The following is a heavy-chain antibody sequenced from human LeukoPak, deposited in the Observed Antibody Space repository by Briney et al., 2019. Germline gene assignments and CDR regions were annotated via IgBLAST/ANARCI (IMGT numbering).Heavy chain of an antibody. D-gene: IGHD3/OR15-3a*01. CDR2: IYPGDSDS. CDR3: ARRGLDGLDY. J-gene: IGHJ4*02. Sequence: GESLKISCKGSGYSFSSYWIAWVRQMPGKGLEWMGIIYPGDSDSKYSRSFEGQVTTSADKSINTAYLQWSSLKASDTAMYYCARRGLDGLDYWGQGTLVTVSS. V-gene: IGHV5-51*01. CDR1: GYSFSSYW.